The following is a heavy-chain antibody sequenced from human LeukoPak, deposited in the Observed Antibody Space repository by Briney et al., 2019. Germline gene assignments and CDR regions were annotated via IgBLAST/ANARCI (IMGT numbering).Heavy chain of an antibody. Sequence: GGSLRLSCAASGFTFSGYGMHWVRQAPGKGLEWVAIIWSGGTNKYYADSVKGRFTISRDNSKNTLYLQMDSLRAEDTALYYCARTHYDGGGYYKFDSWGQGTLVTVSS. V-gene: IGHV3-33*01. CDR3: ARTHYDGGGYYKFDS. CDR1: GFTFSGYG. CDR2: IWSGGTNK. D-gene: IGHD3-22*01. J-gene: IGHJ4*02.